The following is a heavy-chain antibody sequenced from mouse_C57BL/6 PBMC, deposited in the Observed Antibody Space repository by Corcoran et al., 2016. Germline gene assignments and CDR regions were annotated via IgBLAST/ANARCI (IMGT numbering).Heavy chain of an antibody. V-gene: IGHV1-26*01. Sequence: EVQLQQSGPELVKPGASVKISCKASGYTFTDYYMNWVKQSHGKSLEWIGDINPNNGGTSYNQKFKGKATLTVDKSSSTAYMELRSLTSEDSAVYYCARPLDDGRAWFAYWGQGTLVTVSA. CDR2: INPNNGGT. CDR1: GYTFTDYY. CDR3: ARPLDDGRAWFAY. D-gene: IGHD2-12*01. J-gene: IGHJ3*01.